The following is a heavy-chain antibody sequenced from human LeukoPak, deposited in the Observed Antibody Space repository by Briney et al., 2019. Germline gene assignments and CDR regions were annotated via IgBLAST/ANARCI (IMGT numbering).Heavy chain of an antibody. CDR1: GFTFTNYG. Sequence: GGTLGLSCTTSGFTFTNYGINWVRQAPGKGLEWVANIKQDGSQKYYVDSVKGRFTISRDNPKNTLYLQMHSLRAEDTAIYYCAKVTGGDMITYGGLDYWGQGTLVTVSS. CDR3: AKVTGGDMITYGGLDY. V-gene: IGHV3-7*03. CDR2: IKQDGSQK. D-gene: IGHD3-16*01. J-gene: IGHJ4*02.